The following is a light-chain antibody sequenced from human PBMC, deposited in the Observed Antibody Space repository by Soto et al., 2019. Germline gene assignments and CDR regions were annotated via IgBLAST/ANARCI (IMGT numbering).Light chain of an antibody. V-gene: IGKV1-39*01. CDR1: QTISSY. CDR3: QQSHSIPYT. J-gene: IGKJ2*01. Sequence: DIPMTPSPSSLSASVGDRVTITCRASQTISSYLNWYQQKPGKAPKLLIYAASSLQSGVPSRFSGSGSGTDFTLTISSLQPEDFATYYCQQSHSIPYTLGQGTKLEIK. CDR2: AAS.